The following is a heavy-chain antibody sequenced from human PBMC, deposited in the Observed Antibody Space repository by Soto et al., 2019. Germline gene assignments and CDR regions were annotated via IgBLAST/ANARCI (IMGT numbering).Heavy chain of an antibody. J-gene: IGHJ4*02. V-gene: IGHV4-59*01. Sequence: SENLSLTCSVSGGSISGSYWSWIRQSPGKGLEWLGYVYYTGSTNYSPSLRSRVSISVDTSKNEFSLRLSSVTAADTAVYFFARRVAVTGAHIDYWGQ. CDR2: VYYTGST. CDR1: GGSISGSY. D-gene: IGHD2-8*02. CDR3: ARRVAVTGAHIDY.